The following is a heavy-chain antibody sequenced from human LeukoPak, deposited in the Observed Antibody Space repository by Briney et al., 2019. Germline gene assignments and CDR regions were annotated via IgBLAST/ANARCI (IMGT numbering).Heavy chain of an antibody. CDR2: TYYRSKWYN. CDR1: GDSVSSNSAA. CDR3: ARASWELPWSHYYMDV. J-gene: IGHJ6*03. V-gene: IGHV6-1*01. Sequence: SQTLSLTCAISGDSVSSNSAAWNWIRQSPSRGLEWLGRTYYRSKWYNDYAVSVKSRITINPDTSKNQFSLQLNSVTPEDTAVYCCARASWELPWSHYYMDVWGKGTTVTVSS. D-gene: IGHD1-26*01.